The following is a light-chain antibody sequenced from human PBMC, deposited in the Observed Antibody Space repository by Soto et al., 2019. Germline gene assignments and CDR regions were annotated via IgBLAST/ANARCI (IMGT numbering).Light chain of an antibody. CDR1: SRDVGYYNS. CDR3: VSTADSDTNV. CDR2: DVN. Sequence: QSALTQPRSVSGAPGQPVTISCTGTSRDVGYYNSVSWYQQNPTKAPKLIIYDVNKLPSVVPDRISGSIPGTPASLTIAVPQAEDEADYYPVSTADSDTNVIGTGTQVTLL. V-gene: IGLV2-11*01. J-gene: IGLJ1*01.